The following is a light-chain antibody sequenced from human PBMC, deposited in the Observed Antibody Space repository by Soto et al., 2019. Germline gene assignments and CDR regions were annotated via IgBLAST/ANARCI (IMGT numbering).Light chain of an antibody. CDR2: AAS. J-gene: IGKJ1*01. CDR3: HQYNDWLGT. V-gene: IGKV3-15*01. Sequence: IVLTQAPATQSVSPGERASLSCRASRSVNNNLAWYQQKPGQAPRLLIYAASTRASGIPGKFSGSGSGTEFTLTITSLQSEDSAIYYCHQYNDWLGTFGQGTKV. CDR1: RSVNNN.